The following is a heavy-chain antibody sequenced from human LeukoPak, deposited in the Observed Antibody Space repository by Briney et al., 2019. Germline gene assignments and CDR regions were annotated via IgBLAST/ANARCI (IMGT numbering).Heavy chain of an antibody. CDR1: GFTFSSYS. Sequence: PGGSLRLSCAASGFTFSSYSMTWVRQAPGKGLEWVGRIKSKSDYGTTDYAAPVKGRFIISRDDSKNTLYLQMNSLKTEDTAMYYCARVTAYYDYGMDVWGQGTTVTVSS. J-gene: IGHJ6*02. CDR3: ARVTAYYDYGMDV. CDR2: IKSKSDYGTT. D-gene: IGHD2-21*02. V-gene: IGHV3-15*01.